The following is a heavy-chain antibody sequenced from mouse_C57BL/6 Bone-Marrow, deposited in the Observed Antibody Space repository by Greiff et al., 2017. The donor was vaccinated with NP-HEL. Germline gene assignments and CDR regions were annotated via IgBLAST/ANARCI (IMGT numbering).Heavy chain of an antibody. V-gene: IGHV1-61*01. CDR1: GYTFTSYW. Sequence: QVQLQQPGAELVRPGSSVKLSCKASGYTFTSYWMDWVKQRPGQGLEWIGNIYPSDSETHYNQKFKDKATLTVDKSSSTAYMQLSSLTSADSAVYYCAREVRWLRPYAMDYWGQGTSVTVSA. J-gene: IGHJ4*01. D-gene: IGHD2-2*01. CDR3: AREVRWLRPYAMDY. CDR2: IYPSDSET.